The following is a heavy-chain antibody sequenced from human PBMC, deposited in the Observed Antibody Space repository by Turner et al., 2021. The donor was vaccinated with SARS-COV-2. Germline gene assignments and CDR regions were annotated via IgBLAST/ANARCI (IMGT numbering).Heavy chain of an antibody. CDR1: GGTFSSYS. Sequence: QVQLVQSGAEVKKPGSSVKVSCKVSGGTFSSYSINWVRQAPGQCLEWMGGIIPMYDTTTYAQRFRGRVTITADESTGTAYMELTRLISGDTAIYFCASMDYGGDAGHAFDIWAQGTWVTVSS. D-gene: IGHD4-17*01. CDR2: IIPMYDTT. CDR3: ASMDYGGDAGHAFDI. V-gene: IGHV1-69*01. J-gene: IGHJ3*02.